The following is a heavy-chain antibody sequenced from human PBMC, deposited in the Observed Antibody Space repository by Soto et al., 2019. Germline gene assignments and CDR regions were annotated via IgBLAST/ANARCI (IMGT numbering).Heavy chain of an antibody. Sequence: QVQLVQSGDEVRKPGSSVKVSCKASGYIFVNYGIAWVRQAPGQGLEWMGWISPYSGNTHYASKVQGRVTMTTDTSTSPAFIDLGSLTSDATAVYSCAMFDNYVTPTPPDVWGQGTTVTVSS. CDR1: GYIFVNYG. CDR2: ISPYSGNT. J-gene: IGHJ6*02. V-gene: IGHV1-18*01. D-gene: IGHD3-16*01. CDR3: AMFDNYVTPTPPDV.